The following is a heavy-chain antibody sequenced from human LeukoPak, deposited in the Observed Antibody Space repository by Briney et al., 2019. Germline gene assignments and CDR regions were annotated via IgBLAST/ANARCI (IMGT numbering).Heavy chain of an antibody. D-gene: IGHD2-15*01. J-gene: IGHJ6*02. CDR1: GGTFSSYG. CDR3: ASYVAPYGMDV. Sequence: ASVKVSCKASGGTFSSYGISWVRQAPGQGLEWMGWISAYNGNTNYAQKLQGRVTMTTDTSTSTAYMELRSLRSDDTAVYYCASYVAPYGMDVWGQGTTVTVSS. V-gene: IGHV1-18*01. CDR2: ISAYNGNT.